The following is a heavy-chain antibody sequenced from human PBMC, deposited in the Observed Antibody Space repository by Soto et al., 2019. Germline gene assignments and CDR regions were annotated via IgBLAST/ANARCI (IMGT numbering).Heavy chain of an antibody. V-gene: IGHV1-18*04. Sequence: QVQMVQSGGEVKKPGASFKVSCKTSGYTFTSFGVSWVRQAPGQGLEWMGWISGYNGKTKYAQTLQGRVTMTADTSTTTVYMDLRGLRSDDTAVYFWARDKMIDDYGLGTYDYWGQGTTVTVSS. CDR2: ISGYNGKT. J-gene: IGHJ4*02. D-gene: IGHD3-10*01. CDR1: GYTFTSFG. CDR3: ARDKMIDDYGLGTYDY.